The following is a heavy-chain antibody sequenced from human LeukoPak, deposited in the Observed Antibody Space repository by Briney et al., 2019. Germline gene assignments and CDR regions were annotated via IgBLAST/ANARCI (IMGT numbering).Heavy chain of an antibody. CDR1: GFTFSSYA. J-gene: IGHJ4*02. Sequence: GGSLRLSCAASGFTFSSYAMSWVRQAPGKGLEWVSAISGSGGSTYYADSVKGRFTISRDNSKNTLYLQMNSLRAEDTAVYYCARRGLSIAARPADYWGQGTLVTVSS. CDR3: ARRGLSIAARPADY. V-gene: IGHV3-23*01. CDR2: ISGSGGST. D-gene: IGHD6-6*01.